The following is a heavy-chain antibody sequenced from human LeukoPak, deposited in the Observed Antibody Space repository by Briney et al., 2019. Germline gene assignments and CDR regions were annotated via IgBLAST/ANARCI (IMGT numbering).Heavy chain of an antibody. Sequence: SETLSLTCAVYGGSFSGYYWSWIRQPPGKGLEWIGEINHSGSTNYNPSLKSRVTIPVDTSKNQFSLKLSSVTAADTAVYYCARPAASYMYYYYGMDVWGQGTTVTVSS. J-gene: IGHJ6*02. CDR3: ARPAASYMYYYYGMDV. V-gene: IGHV4-34*01. D-gene: IGHD2-2*01. CDR2: INHSGST. CDR1: GGSFSGYY.